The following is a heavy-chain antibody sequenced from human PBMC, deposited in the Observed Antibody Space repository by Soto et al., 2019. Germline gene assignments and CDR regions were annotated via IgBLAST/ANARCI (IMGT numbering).Heavy chain of an antibody. J-gene: IGHJ4*02. CDR1: GGTFSSYT. Sequence: QVQLVQSGAEVKKPGSSVKVSCKASGGTFSSYTISWVRKAPGQGLEWMGRIIPILGIANYAQKFQGRVKITADKSTSTAYMELSSLRSDDTAVYYCAGSQGFGELLLTFDYWGQGTLVTVSS. D-gene: IGHD3-10*01. CDR3: AGSQGFGELLLTFDY. V-gene: IGHV1-69*02. CDR2: IIPILGIA.